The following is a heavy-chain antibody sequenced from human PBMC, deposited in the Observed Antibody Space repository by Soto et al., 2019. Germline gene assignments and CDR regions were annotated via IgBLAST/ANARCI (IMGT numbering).Heavy chain of an antibody. Sequence: TLSLTCTVAGGSISSGSYYWSWSRQRPGQGLEWIGYISYSGSTYYNPSLKSRLTISADTSKNQFALKLSSVTAADTAVYYCARVNIINMIEMVLDSWGQGTLGTVSS. CDR1: GGSISSGSYY. J-gene: IGHJ4*02. CDR2: ISYSGST. V-gene: IGHV4-31*03. CDR3: ARVNIINMIEMVLDS. D-gene: IGHD3-22*01.